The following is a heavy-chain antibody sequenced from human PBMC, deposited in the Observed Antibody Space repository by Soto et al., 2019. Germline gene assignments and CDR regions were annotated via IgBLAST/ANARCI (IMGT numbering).Heavy chain of an antibody. J-gene: IGHJ4*02. CDR1: GGSISSYY. CDR3: ARRGLLRIIDY. D-gene: IGHD3-3*01. V-gene: IGHV4-59*01. Sequence: SETLSLTCTVSGGSISSYYWSWIRQPPGKGLEWIGYIYYSGSTNYNPSLKSRVTISVDTSKNQFSLKLSSVTAADTAVYYCARRGLLRIIDYWGQGTLVTVSS. CDR2: IYYSGST.